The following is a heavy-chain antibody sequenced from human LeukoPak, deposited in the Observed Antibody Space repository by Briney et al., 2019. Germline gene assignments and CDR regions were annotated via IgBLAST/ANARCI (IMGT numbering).Heavy chain of an antibody. J-gene: IGHJ2*01. CDR1: GFTFSSYW. Sequence: PGGSLRLSCAASGFTFSSYWMSWVRQAPGKGLEWISHISSSSSTIYYADSVKGRFTISRDNAKDSLYLQMNSLRAEDTAVYYCARKQWLRTWYFDFWGRGTLVTVSS. V-gene: IGHV3-48*04. CDR3: ARKQWLRTWYFDF. D-gene: IGHD6-19*01. CDR2: ISSSSSTI.